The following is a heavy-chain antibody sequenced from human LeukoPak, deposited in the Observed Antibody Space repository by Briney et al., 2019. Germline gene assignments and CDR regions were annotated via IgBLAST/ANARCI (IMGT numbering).Heavy chain of an antibody. V-gene: IGHV3-66*01. Sequence: GGSLRLSCAASGFTVSSNYMSWVRQAPGKGLEWVSVIYSGGSTYYVDSVKGRFTISRDNSKNTLYLQMNSLRAEDTAVYYCARDQAAILPYYGMDVWGQGTTVTVSS. J-gene: IGHJ6*02. D-gene: IGHD6-13*01. CDR3: ARDQAAILPYYGMDV. CDR1: GFTVSSNY. CDR2: IYSGGST.